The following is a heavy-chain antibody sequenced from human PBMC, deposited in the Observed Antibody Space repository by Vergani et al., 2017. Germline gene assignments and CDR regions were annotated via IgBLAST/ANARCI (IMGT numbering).Heavy chain of an antibody. CDR1: GGSISSGSYY. V-gene: IGHV4-61*02. CDR3: ASDPLYSTTWPFLLLDMDV. J-gene: IGHJ6*02. CDR2: FYTGGGT. D-gene: IGHD6-13*01. Sequence: QVQLQESGPGLVRPSQTLSLICTVSGGSISSGSYYLSWFRQPAGKGLEWIGRFYTGGGTSYNPSLKSRVTISVDTSKNQFSLHLSSVTAADTAVYYCASDPLYSTTWPFLLLDMDVWGQGTTVTVSS.